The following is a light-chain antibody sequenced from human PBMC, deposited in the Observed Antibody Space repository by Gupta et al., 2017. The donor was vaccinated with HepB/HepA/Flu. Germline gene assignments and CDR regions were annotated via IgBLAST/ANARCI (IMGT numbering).Light chain of an antibody. CDR3: QQGCTLPWT. Sequence: DIQMTQSPSSLSASLGDRVTITCRASQSIASYLNWYEKRPGKAPKLLISSASSLQSGVPSRFSGSGSGTEFSLTISSLRSEDSTTYYCQQGCTLPWTFGQGTKVEI. V-gene: IGKV1-39*01. CDR2: SAS. CDR1: QSIASY. J-gene: IGKJ1*01.